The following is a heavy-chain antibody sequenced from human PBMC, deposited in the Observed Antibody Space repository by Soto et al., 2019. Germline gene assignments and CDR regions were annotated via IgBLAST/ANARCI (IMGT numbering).Heavy chain of an antibody. CDR2: ISSGSSYI. V-gene: IGHV3-21*01. CDR3: ARQPCSSPSCYPNYFDP. Sequence: VQLVESGGGLVKPGGSLGLSCVASGFTFSKYSMNWVRQAPDKGLEWVSAISSGSSYIYYADSVKGRFTISRDNGENSLYLQMNSLRTEDTAIYYCARQPCSSPSCYPNYFDPWGQGTLVTVSS. CDR1: GFTFSKYS. J-gene: IGHJ5*02. D-gene: IGHD2-2*01.